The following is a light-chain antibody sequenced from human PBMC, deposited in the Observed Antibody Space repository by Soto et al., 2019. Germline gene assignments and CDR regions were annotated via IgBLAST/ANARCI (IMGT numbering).Light chain of an antibody. CDR1: HDITSY. V-gene: IGKV1-33*01. CDR2: DAS. J-gene: IGKJ3*01. Sequence: DIQMTQSPSSLSASVGDRVTITCQASHDITSYLNWYQHKPGKAPKLLIYDASILETGVPSTFSGNGYGTDFTFTISSLRPEDIATYYCQKSDHLPLFGPGTRVDMK. CDR3: QKSDHLPL.